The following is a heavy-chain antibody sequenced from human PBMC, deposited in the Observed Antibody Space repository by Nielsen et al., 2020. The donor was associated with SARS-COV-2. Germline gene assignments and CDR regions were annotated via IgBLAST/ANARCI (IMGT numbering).Heavy chain of an antibody. V-gene: IGHV3-7*01. D-gene: IGHD3-10*01. CDR3: AGGSGSYSYYYGMDV. CDR1: GFTFSSYW. CDR2: IKQDGSEK. Sequence: GESLKISCAASGFTFSSYWMSWVRQAPGKGLEWVANIKQDGSEKYYVDSVKGRFTISRDNAKNSLYLQMNSLRAEDTAVYYCAGGSGSYSYYYGMDVWGQGTTVTVSS. J-gene: IGHJ6*02.